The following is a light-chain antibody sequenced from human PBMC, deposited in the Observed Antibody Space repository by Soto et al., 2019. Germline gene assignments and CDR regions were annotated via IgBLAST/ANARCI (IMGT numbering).Light chain of an antibody. V-gene: IGLV2-14*01. J-gene: IGLJ1*01. CDR1: SSDVGGYNS. CDR2: DVT. Sequence: QSALTQPASVSGSPGQSITISCTGTSSDVGGYNSVSWYQQHPGKAPKLILYDVTDRPSGVSYRFSGSKSGNTASLTISGLQSADXADYFCXXFXXRMXNVFGXGTK. CDR3: XXFXXRMXNV.